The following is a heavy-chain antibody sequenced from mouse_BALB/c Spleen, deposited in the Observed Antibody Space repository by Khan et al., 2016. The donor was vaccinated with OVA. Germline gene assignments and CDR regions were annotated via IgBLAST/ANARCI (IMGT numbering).Heavy chain of an antibody. D-gene: IGHD2-14*01. CDR1: GFSLSRYN. CDR2: IWGGGGT. Sequence: VQLVESGPGLVAPSQSLSITCTVSGFSLSRYNIHWVRRPPGKGLEWLGMIWGGGGTDYNSTLTSRLSISKDNSKSQVFLKMNSLQTDDTAMYYCARAYYRYDGYYSMDYWGQGTSVTVSS. J-gene: IGHJ4*01. V-gene: IGHV2-6-4*01. CDR3: ARAYYRYDGYYSMDY.